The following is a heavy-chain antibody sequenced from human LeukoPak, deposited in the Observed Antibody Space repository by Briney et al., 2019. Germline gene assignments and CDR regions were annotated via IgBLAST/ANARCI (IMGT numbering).Heavy chain of an antibody. CDR3: AREMGYYDSSAHYYYAMDV. D-gene: IGHD3-22*01. CDR2: ISAYNGNT. CDR1: GYTFTSYG. J-gene: IGHJ6*02. Sequence: ASVKVSCKASGYTFTSYGISRVRQAPGQGLEWMGWISAYNGNTKYAQKVQGGVTMTTDTSTSTAYMELRSLRSDDTAVYYCAREMGYYDSSAHYYYAMDVWGQGTTVTVSS. V-gene: IGHV1-18*01.